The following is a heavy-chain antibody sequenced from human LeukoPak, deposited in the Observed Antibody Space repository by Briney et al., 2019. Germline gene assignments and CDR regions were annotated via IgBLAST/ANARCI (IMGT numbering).Heavy chain of an antibody. Sequence: GGSLRLSCAASGFTFSSYNMNWVHQAPGKGLEWVSSISSSSSYIYYADSVKGRFTISRDSAKNSLFLQMNSLRAEDTAVYYCARDRWHDYWGQGTLVTVSS. D-gene: IGHD2-15*01. CDR2: ISSSSSYI. J-gene: IGHJ4*02. CDR1: GFTFSSYN. V-gene: IGHV3-21*01. CDR3: ARDRWHDY.